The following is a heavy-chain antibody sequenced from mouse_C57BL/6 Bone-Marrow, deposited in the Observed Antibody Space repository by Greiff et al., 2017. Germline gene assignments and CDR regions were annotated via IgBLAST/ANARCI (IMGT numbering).Heavy chain of an antibody. Sequence: VQLKESGPGLVKPSQSLSLTCSVTGYSITSGYYWNWIRQFPGNKLEWMGYISYDGSNNYNPSLKNRISITRDTSKNQFFLKLNSVTTEDTATYYCARARYYGSSYVVLYWYFDVWGTGTTVTVSS. D-gene: IGHD1-1*01. J-gene: IGHJ1*03. CDR1: GYSITSGYY. V-gene: IGHV3-6*01. CDR2: ISYDGSN. CDR3: ARARYYGSSYVVLYWYFDV.